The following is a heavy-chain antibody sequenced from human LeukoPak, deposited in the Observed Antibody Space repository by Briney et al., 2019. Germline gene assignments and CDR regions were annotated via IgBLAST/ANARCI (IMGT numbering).Heavy chain of an antibody. J-gene: IGHJ6*03. V-gene: IGHV3-23*01. CDR3: AKNVREADWYYYMDV. Sequence: PGGSLRLSCAASGFTFSISAMNWVRQAPGKGLEWVSSISSSGDITYYADSVKGRFTISRDNSKNTLYLQMNSLRAEDTAVYYCAKNVREADWYYYMDVWGKGTTVTVSS. CDR2: ISSSGDIT. CDR1: GFTFSISA. D-gene: IGHD3-9*01.